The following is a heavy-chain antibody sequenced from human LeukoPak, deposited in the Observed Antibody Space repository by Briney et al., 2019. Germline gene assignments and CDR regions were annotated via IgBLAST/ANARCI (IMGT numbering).Heavy chain of an antibody. CDR1: GYSFTSYG. J-gene: IGHJ4*02. D-gene: IGHD3-22*01. Sequence: GESLKISCKSSGYSFTSYGIGWVRQMPGKGLEWMGIIYPGDSDTRYSPSFQGQVTISADKSISTAYLQWSSLKASDTAMYYCARRIGFVDYYDRSVYYWDYWGQGTLVTVSS. CDR2: IYPGDSDT. CDR3: ARRIGFVDYYDRSVYYWDY. V-gene: IGHV5-51*01.